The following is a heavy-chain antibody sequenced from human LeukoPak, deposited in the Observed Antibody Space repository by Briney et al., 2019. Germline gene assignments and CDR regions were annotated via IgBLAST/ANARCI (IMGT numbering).Heavy chain of an antibody. CDR2: IYYSGST. Sequence: TSETLSLTCTVSGGSISSSSYYWDWIRQPPGKGLEWIGSIYYSGSTYYNPSLKSRVTISVDTSKNQFSLKLSSVTAADTAVYYCARLRPLSCSSTSCYIGIGSYFDYWGQGTLVTVSS. CDR1: GGSISSSSYY. V-gene: IGHV4-39*01. J-gene: IGHJ4*02. CDR3: ARLRPLSCSSTSCYIGIGSYFDY. D-gene: IGHD2-2*02.